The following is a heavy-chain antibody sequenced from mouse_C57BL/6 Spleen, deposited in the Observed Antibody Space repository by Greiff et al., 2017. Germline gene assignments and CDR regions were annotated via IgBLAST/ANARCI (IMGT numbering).Heavy chain of an antibody. J-gene: IGHJ4*01. CDR2: ISNGGGST. Sequence: EVKLMESGGGLVQPGGSLKLSCAASGFTFSDYYMYWVRQTPEKRLEWVAYISNGGGSTYYPDTVKGRFTISRDNAKNTLYLQMSRLKSEDTAMYYCARRGEAMDYWGQGTSVTVSS. CDR1: GFTFSDYY. V-gene: IGHV5-12*01. CDR3: ARRGEAMDY.